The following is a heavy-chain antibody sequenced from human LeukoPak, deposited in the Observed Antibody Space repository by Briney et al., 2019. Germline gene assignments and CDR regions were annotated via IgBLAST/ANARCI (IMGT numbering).Heavy chain of an antibody. D-gene: IGHD2-15*01. CDR3: AKAHEVVVVAATFALDPYGMDV. V-gene: IGHV3-30*18. Sequence: GRSLRLSCAASGFTFSSYGMHWVRQAPGKGLEWVAVMSYDGSNKYYADSVKGRFTISRDNSKNTLYLQMNSLRAEDTAVYYCAKAHEVVVVAATFALDPYGMDVWGQGTTVTVSS. CDR1: GFTFSSYG. CDR2: MSYDGSNK. J-gene: IGHJ6*02.